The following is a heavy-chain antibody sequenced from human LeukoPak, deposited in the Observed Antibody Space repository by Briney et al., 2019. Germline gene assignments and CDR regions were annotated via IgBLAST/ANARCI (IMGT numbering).Heavy chain of an antibody. CDR2: ITNTGDKT. D-gene: IGHD3-10*01. J-gene: IGHJ4*02. CDR1: GFTFSAYA. Sequence: GGSLILSCAASGFTFSAYAMSWVRQAPGKGLEWVSSITNTGDKTDYADSVKGRFTISRDNAKNSLYLQMNSLRAEDTAVYFCARDPSGLGSSGRWYFDYWGQGTLVTVSS. CDR3: ARDPSGLGSSGRWYFDY. V-gene: IGHV3-21*01.